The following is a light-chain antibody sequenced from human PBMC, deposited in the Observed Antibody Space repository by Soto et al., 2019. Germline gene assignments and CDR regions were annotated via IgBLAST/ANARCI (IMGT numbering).Light chain of an antibody. CDR3: QHCHSLPLT. CDR1: QDISNS. V-gene: IGKV1-33*01. Sequence: DIQMTQSPSSLSASVGDRVTISCQASQDISNSLNWYQQKPGKAPKLLIYDASNLETGVPSRFSGSGSGTDFTFTISSLQPEAIATYYCQHCHSLPLTFGQGTRLEIK. CDR2: DAS. J-gene: IGKJ5*01.